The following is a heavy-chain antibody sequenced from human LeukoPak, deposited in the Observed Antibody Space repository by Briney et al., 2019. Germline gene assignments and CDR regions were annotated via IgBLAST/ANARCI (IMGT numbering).Heavy chain of an antibody. Sequence: PSETLSLTCTVSGASINTTNFYWSWIRQPPGKGLESIGSISSTGSTYSNPSLSSRVTMSVDTSKNQFSLELTSVTAADTAVYYCARQGAMTRGGYWLDPWGQGSLVTVSS. D-gene: IGHD3-10*01. V-gene: IGHV4-39*01. CDR3: ARQGAMTRGGYWLDP. J-gene: IGHJ5*02. CDR2: ISSTGST. CDR1: GASINTTNFY.